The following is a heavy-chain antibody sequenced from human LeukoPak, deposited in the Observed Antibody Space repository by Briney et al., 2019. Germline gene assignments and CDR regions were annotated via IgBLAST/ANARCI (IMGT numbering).Heavy chain of an antibody. Sequence: GGSLRLSCAASGFTFSDYSMICVRQAPGKGREWVSYISGSGSTYYYADSVKGRFTISRDNAKNSLYLQMDSLRAEDTAVYYCARAATYYLYMDVWGKGTTVTVSS. CDR3: ARAATYYLYMDV. CDR2: ISGSGSTY. D-gene: IGHD4/OR15-4a*01. J-gene: IGHJ6*03. CDR1: GFTFSDYS. V-gene: IGHV3-48*01.